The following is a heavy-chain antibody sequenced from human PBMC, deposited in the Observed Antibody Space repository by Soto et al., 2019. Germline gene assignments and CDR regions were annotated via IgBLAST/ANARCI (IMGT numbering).Heavy chain of an antibody. V-gene: IGHV3-23*01. CDR2: ISGSGGST. J-gene: IGHJ5*02. CDR1: GFTFSSDA. D-gene: IGHD2-2*01. CDR3: AKDSLAMPKGDWFDP. Sequence: PRGSLRLSCAAPGFTFSSDALSWVRQAPGKGLEWVSAISGSGGSTYYADSVKGRFTISRDNSKNTLYLQMNSLRAEDTAVYYCAKDSLAMPKGDWFDPWGQGTLVTVSS.